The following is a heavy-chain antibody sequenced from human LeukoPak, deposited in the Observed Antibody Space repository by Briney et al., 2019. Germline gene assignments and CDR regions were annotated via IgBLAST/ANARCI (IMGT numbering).Heavy chain of an antibody. CDR1: GYTFTGHY. CDR3: ARVREWEEISGAIPDYFDY. J-gene: IGHJ4*02. V-gene: IGHV1-2*02. D-gene: IGHD3-3*01. CDR2: IKPKSGAT. Sequence: ASVKVPCKASGYTFTGHYMNWVRQAPEPGLEWMGWIKPKSGATTYAKKFQGRVTMTRDTSINTAYLELSSLTSDDTAIYYCARVREWEEISGAIPDYFDYWGQGTLVTVSS.